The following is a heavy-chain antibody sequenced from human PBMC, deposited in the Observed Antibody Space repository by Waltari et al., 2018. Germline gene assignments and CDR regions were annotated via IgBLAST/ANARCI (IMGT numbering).Heavy chain of an antibody. J-gene: IGHJ4*02. CDR2: IKQEGSET. Sequence: EMQLVESGGGLVQPVGSLRLSCAASGFTFSNYWMNWVRQAPGKGLEWMGNIKQEGSETNYGDSVKGRFTSSRDNAKNTLFLQMNSLSAGDTAVYFCATSYHLWGQGTLVTVSS. D-gene: IGHD3-3*02. CDR3: ATSYHL. CDR1: GFTFSNYW. V-gene: IGHV3-7*01.